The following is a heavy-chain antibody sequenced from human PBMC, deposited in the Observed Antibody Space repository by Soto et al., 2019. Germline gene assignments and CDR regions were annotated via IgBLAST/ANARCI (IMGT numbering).Heavy chain of an antibody. J-gene: IGHJ3*02. Sequence: QVQLVESGGGVVQPGRSLRLSCAASGFSFTTYVMHWVRQAPGKGLEWVAVISHDGSYKYYGDAVKGRFTISRDTSKNAVYLEMNRLRPEDTAVYYCAKGLLAIVGTTLPRDAFNTWGQGTMVTVSS. D-gene: IGHD1-26*01. V-gene: IGHV3-30*18. CDR1: GFSFTTYV. CDR2: ISHDGSYK. CDR3: AKGLLAIVGTTLPRDAFNT.